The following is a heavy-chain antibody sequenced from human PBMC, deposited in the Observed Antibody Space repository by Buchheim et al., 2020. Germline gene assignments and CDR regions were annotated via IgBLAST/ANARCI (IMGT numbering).Heavy chain of an antibody. CDR1: GFTFSSYW. V-gene: IGHV3-74*01. CDR3: ARGGVVPAAQTAVTPYWYFDL. Sequence: EVQLVESGGGLVQPGGSLRLSCAASGFTFSSYWMHWVRQAPGKGLVWVSRINSDGSSTSYADSVKGRFTISRDNAKNTLYLQMNGVGAEDTAGYYCARGGVVPAAQTAVTPYWYFDLWGRGTL. D-gene: IGHD2-2*01. CDR2: INSDGSST. J-gene: IGHJ2*01.